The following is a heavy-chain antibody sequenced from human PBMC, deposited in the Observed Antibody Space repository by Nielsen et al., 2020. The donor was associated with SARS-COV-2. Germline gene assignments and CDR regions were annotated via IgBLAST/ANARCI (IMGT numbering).Heavy chain of an antibody. CDR2: INPYSGGT. Sequence: ASVKVSCKASGYTFTDYYIHWVRQAPGQGLEWMGRINPYSGGTNYAQKFQGTVTMTRDASISTVYMELTSDDTAVYYCARDIQEGFSYGPSSDNWGQGTLVTVSS. CDR1: GYTFTDYY. D-gene: IGHD5-18*01. J-gene: IGHJ4*02. CDR3: ARDIQEGFSYGPSSDN. V-gene: IGHV1-2*06.